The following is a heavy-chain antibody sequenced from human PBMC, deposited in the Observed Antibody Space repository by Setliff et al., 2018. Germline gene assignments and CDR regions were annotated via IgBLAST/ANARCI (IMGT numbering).Heavy chain of an antibody. D-gene: IGHD2-2*01. J-gene: IGHJ4*02. CDR1: GASVTSFDSY. CDR2: ISHGVST. CDR3: ARTHCTTTSCFYSHY. Sequence: PSETLSLTCTVSGASVTSFDSYWSWIRQPPGKGLEYIGHISHGVSTSYSPSLKSRLSISADTSKNQFSLKLTSVTAADTAVYYCARTHCTTTSCFYSHYWGQGTVVTVSS. V-gene: IGHV4-30-4*01.